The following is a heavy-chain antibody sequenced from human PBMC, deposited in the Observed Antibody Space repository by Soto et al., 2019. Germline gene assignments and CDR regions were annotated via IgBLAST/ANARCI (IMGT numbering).Heavy chain of an antibody. Sequence: GGSLRLSCAASGFTFSSYAMSWVRQAPGKGLEWVSAISGSGGSTYYADSVKGRFTISRDNSKNTLYLQMNSLRAEDTAVYYCAKDQADTAMVFPFYYYYGMDVWGQGTTVTVSS. V-gene: IGHV3-23*01. CDR1: GFTFSSYA. CDR3: AKDQADTAMVFPFYYYYGMDV. CDR2: ISGSGGST. J-gene: IGHJ6*02. D-gene: IGHD5-18*01.